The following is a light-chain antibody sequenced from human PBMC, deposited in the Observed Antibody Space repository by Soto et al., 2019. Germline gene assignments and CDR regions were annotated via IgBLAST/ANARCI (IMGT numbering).Light chain of an antibody. J-gene: IGKJ1*01. CDR2: GAS. Sequence: EMVLTQSPGTLSLSPGERATLFCRASQSFTTSQLAWYQQRPGQAPRVLIFGASRRATGIPDRFSGSGSGTDFTLTISRLEPEDSAVYYCQQYASSPRTFGQGTKVDIK. CDR1: QSFTTSQ. CDR3: QQYASSPRT. V-gene: IGKV3-20*01.